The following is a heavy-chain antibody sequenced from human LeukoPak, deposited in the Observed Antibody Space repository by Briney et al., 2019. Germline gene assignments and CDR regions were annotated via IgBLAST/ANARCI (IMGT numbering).Heavy chain of an antibody. CDR2: IYSDGNA. V-gene: IGHV3-66*01. Sequence: GGSLRLSCAVSGFSVSDNYMSWVRQAPGKGLDWVSVIYSDGNAYYADSVKGRFTISRDNSKNTLYLQMNSLRAEGTAVYYCARDSRQQLGPYYYYYGMDVWGQGTTVTVSS. J-gene: IGHJ6*02. CDR1: GFSVSDNY. CDR3: ARDSRQQLGPYYYYYGMDV. D-gene: IGHD6-13*01.